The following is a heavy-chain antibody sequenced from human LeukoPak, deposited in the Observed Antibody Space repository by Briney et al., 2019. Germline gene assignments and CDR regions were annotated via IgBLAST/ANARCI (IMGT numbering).Heavy chain of an antibody. CDR1: GYTFTSYD. J-gene: IGHJ3*02. D-gene: IGHD5-24*01. CDR3: ARCGPQFAFDI. V-gene: IGHV1-8*01. Sequence: GASVKVSCKASGYTFTSYDINWVRQATGQGLEWMGWMNPNSGNTGYAQKLQGRVTMTTDTSTSTAYMELRSLRSDDTAVYYCARCGPQFAFDIWGQGTMVTVSS. CDR2: MNPNSGNT.